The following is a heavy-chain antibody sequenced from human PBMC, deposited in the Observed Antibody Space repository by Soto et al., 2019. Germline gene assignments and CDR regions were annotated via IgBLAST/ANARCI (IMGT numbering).Heavy chain of an antibody. D-gene: IGHD2-15*01. Sequence: QVQLVQSGAEVKKPGASVKVSCKASGYTFTSYGISWVRQAPGQGLERMGWISAYNGNTNYAQKLQGRVTMTTDTSTSTAYMELRSLRSDDTAVYYCARAGRGYCSGGSCPPPNAFDIWGQGTMVTVSS. V-gene: IGHV1-18*01. CDR3: ARAGRGYCSGGSCPPPNAFDI. CDR1: GYTFTSYG. CDR2: ISAYNGNT. J-gene: IGHJ3*02.